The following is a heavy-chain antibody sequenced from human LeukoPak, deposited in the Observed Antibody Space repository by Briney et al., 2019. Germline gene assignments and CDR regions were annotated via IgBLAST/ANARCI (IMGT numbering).Heavy chain of an antibody. Sequence: PSETLSLTCTVSGGSISSYYWSWIRQPPGKGLEWIGEINHSGSTNYNPSLKSRVTISVDTSKNQFSLKLSSVTAADTAVYYCARRAASSLNYAIDYWGQGTLVTVSS. J-gene: IGHJ4*02. D-gene: IGHD6-13*01. CDR3: ARRAASSLNYAIDY. CDR1: GGSISSYY. V-gene: IGHV4-34*01. CDR2: INHSGST.